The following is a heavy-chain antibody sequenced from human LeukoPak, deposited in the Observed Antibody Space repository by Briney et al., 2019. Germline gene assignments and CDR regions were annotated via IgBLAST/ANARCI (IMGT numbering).Heavy chain of an antibody. CDR3: VRYSSLSMDY. CDR2: ISNSGYTI. D-gene: IGHD6-6*01. J-gene: IGHJ4*02. CDR1: GFTFSDYQ. Sequence: PGGSLRLSCAASGFTFSDYQMSWISQAPGKGLEWVSYISNSGYTIYYADSVKGRFTISRDNAKNSLYLQVNSLRAEDTAVYYCVRYSSLSMDYWGQGTLVTVSS. V-gene: IGHV3-11*01.